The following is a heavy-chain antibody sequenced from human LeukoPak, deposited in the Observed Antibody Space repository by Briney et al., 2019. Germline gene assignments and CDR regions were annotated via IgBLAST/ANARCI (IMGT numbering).Heavy chain of an antibody. CDR1: GFTFSNYA. J-gene: IGHJ4*02. CDR2: ISGSGGST. V-gene: IGHV3-23*01. Sequence: GGSPRLSCTASGFTFSNYAMHWVRQAPGKGLEWVSAISGSGGSTYYADSVKGRFTISRDNSKNTLYLQMNSLRAEDTAVYYCAKEVTDYDFWSGYQHWGQGTLVTVSS. D-gene: IGHD3-3*01. CDR3: AKEVTDYDFWSGYQH.